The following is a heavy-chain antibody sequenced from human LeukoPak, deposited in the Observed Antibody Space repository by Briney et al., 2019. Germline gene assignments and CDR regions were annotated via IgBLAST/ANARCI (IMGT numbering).Heavy chain of an antibody. CDR2: ISSSSTYI. CDR1: GFPFSAYT. V-gene: IGHV3-21*01. CDR3: ASQSFARFDP. J-gene: IGHJ5*02. Sequence: GGSLRLSCAASGFPFSAYTMTWVRQAPGKGLEWVSSISSSSTYIYYADSMKGRFTISRDNAKNSLYLQMNSLRVEDTAVYYCASQSFARFDPWGQGTLVTVSS. D-gene: IGHD3-16*01.